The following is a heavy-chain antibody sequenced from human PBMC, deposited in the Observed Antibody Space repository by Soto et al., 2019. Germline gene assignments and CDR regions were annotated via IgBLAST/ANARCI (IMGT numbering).Heavy chain of an antibody. J-gene: IGHJ3*02. Sequence: EVQLLESGGGLVQPGGSLRLSCAASGFTFSSYAMSWVRQAPGKGLEWVSAISGSGGSTYYADSVKGRFTISRDNSKNTRYLQMNSLRAEDTAVDYCAGDTYYYDSSGNDAFDNWGQGTMVTVSS. CDR3: AGDTYYYDSSGNDAFDN. CDR2: ISGSGGST. V-gene: IGHV3-23*01. D-gene: IGHD3-22*01. CDR1: GFTFSSYA.